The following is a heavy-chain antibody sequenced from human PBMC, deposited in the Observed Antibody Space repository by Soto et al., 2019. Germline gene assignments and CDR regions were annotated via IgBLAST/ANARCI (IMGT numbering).Heavy chain of an antibody. Sequence: SLTCTVSGGSTSSGDYYWRWIRQPPGKGLEWIGYIYYSGSTYYNPTLKSRLTISVDTSKNQFSLKLTSVTAADTAVYFCVGGNFCSRGLVAWGQRNLVSAS. J-gene: IGHJ5*02. CDR2: IYYSGST. V-gene: IGHV4-30-4*01. CDR1: GGSTSSGDYY. CDR3: VGGNFCSRGLVA. D-gene: IGHD1-26*01.